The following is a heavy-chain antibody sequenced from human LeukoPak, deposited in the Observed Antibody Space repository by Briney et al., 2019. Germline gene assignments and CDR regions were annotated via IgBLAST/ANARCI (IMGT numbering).Heavy chain of an antibody. CDR1: GYTFTTYD. V-gene: IGHV1-8*01. D-gene: IGHD3-9*01. CDR3: AKSALLTGYPCFDY. J-gene: IGHJ4*02. Sequence: ASVKVSCKASGYTFTTYDINWVRQVTGQGLEWMGWMNPNSGNRGYAQTFQGRVTMTRDTSISTAYMELSSLRSEDTAVYYCAKSALLTGYPCFDYWGQGTLVTVSS. CDR2: MNPNSGNR.